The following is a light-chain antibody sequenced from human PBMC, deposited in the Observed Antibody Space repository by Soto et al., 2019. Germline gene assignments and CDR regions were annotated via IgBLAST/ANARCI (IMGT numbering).Light chain of an antibody. CDR1: QSVSSY. J-gene: IGKJ5*01. V-gene: IGKV3-20*01. CDR2: DAS. CDR3: QQYGSSPLIT. Sequence: EILMTQSPATLSVTTGERVTLSCRASQSVSSYLAWYQQKPGQAPRLLIYDASNRATGIPDRFSGSGSGTDFTLTISRLEPEDFAVYHCQQYGSSPLITFGQGTRLEIK.